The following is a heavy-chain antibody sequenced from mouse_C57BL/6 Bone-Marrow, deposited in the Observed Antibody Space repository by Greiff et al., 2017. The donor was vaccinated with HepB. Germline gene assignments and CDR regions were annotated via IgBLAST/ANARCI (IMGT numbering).Heavy chain of an antibody. J-gene: IGHJ3*01. CDR2: IYPRSGNT. V-gene: IGHV1-81*01. Sequence: QVQLQQSGAELARPGASVKLSCKASGYTFTSYGISWVKQRTGQGLEWIGEIYPRSGNTYYNEKFKGKATLTADKSSSTAYMELRSLTSEDSAVYFCARELYYYGSSYSWFAYWGQGTLVTVSA. CDR1: GYTFTSYG. CDR3: ARELYYYGSSYSWFAY. D-gene: IGHD1-1*01.